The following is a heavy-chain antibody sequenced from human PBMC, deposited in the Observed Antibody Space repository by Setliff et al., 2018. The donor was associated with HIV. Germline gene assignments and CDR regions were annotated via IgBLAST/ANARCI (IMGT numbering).Heavy chain of an antibody. CDR3: ARGLTTVTAVDY. D-gene: IGHD4-17*01. V-gene: IGHV1-2*02. CDR2: INPNSGGT. CDR1: GYTLAGYF. Sequence: ASVKVSCKASGYTLAGYFMHWVRQAPGQGLEWMGWINPNSGGTNYAQKFQGRVTMTRDTSISTAYLDLSRLRSDDTAVYYCARGLTTVTAVDYWGHGPLVTVSS. J-gene: IGHJ4*01.